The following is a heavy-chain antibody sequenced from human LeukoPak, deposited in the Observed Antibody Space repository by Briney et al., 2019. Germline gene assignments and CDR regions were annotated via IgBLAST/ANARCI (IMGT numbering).Heavy chain of an antibody. D-gene: IGHD6-13*01. CDR2: IYYSGST. V-gene: IGHV4-39*01. J-gene: IGHJ5*01. CDR3: ARIGIAAAGTLGWFDS. Sequence: SETLSLTCTVSGGSISSSSYYWGSIRQPLGKGLERIGSIYYSGSTYYNPSLKSRVTISVDKSKNQFSLKLSSVTAADTAVYYCARIGIAAAGTLGWFDSWGQGTLVTVSS. CDR1: GGSISSSSYY.